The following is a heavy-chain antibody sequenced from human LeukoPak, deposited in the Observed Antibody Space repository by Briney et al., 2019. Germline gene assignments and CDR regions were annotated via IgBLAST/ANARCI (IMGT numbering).Heavy chain of an antibody. CDR2: IWYDGSNK. D-gene: IGHD3-10*01. Sequence: GGSLRLSCAASGFTFSSYGMHWVRQAPGKGLEWVTVIWYDGSNKYYADSVKGRFTISRDNSKNTLYLQMNSLRAEDTAVYYCARDFMVRGTPASEEQDYWGQGTLVTVSS. J-gene: IGHJ4*02. CDR3: ARDFMVRGTPASEEQDY. CDR1: GFTFSSYG. V-gene: IGHV3-33*01.